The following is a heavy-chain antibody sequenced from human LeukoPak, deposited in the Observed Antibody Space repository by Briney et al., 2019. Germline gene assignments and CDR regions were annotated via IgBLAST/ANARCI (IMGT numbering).Heavy chain of an antibody. D-gene: IGHD3-22*01. CDR1: RGSISSYY. CDR3: ARVRVSSGSHPWYFDY. J-gene: IGHJ4*02. CDR2: IYYSGST. V-gene: IGHV4-59*01. Sequence: SETLYLTCTVSRGSISSYYWSWIRQPPGQGLEWIGYIYYSGSTDYNPSLKSRVNISVDTSKNQFSLKLSSVTAADTAVYFCARVRVSSGSHPWYFDYWGQGTLVTVSS.